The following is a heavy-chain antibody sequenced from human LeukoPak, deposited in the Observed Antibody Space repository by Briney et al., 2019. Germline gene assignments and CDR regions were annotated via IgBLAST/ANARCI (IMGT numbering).Heavy chain of an antibody. CDR3: AREGGPYRPLDY. CDR2: VDILGRT. J-gene: IGHJ4*02. V-gene: IGHV4-4*02. Sequence: SETLSLTCAASGGSISNTNWWTWVRQPPGKGLGRVGVVDILGRTNYNPSLKSRVAISVDKSENHISLWLTSVTAADTAVYYCAREGGPYRPLDYSGQGTLVTVSS. CDR1: GGSISNTNW.